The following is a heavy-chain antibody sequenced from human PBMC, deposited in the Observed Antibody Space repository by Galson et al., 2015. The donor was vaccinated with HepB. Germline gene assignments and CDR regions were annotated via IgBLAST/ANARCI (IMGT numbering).Heavy chain of an antibody. D-gene: IGHD1-26*01. CDR1: GFTFSNAW. CDR2: IKSKTDGDLT. V-gene: IGHV3-15*01. CDR3: AKDLTATSKLPFDI. Sequence: SLRLSCAASGFTFSNAWMSWVRQAPGKGLEWVGRIKSKTDGDLTYYSDSVKGRFTISRDNSKNTLYQQMNSLRAEDTAVYYCAKDLTATSKLPFDIWGQGTMVTVSS. J-gene: IGHJ3*02.